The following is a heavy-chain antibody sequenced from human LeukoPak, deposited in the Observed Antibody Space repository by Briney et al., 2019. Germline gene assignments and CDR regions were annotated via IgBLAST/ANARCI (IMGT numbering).Heavy chain of an antibody. Sequence: SETLSLTCTVSGGSISSSNYYWGWIRQPPGKGLEWIGSIYYSGITYYNPSLKSRVTISVEASNNQFSLKLSSVPAADTAMYYCARLLIYCSSTSCHFDYWGQGTLVTVSS. CDR1: GGSISSSNYY. V-gene: IGHV4-39*01. J-gene: IGHJ4*02. CDR2: IYYSGIT. CDR3: ARLLIYCSSTSCHFDY. D-gene: IGHD2-2*01.